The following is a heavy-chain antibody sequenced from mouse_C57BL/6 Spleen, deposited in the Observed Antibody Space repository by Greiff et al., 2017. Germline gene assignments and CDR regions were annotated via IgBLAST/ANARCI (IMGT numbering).Heavy chain of an antibody. D-gene: IGHD2-1*01. CDR2: IDPETGGT. Sequence: QVQLQQSGAELVRPGASVTLSCKASGYTFTDYEMHWVKQTPVHGLEWIGAIDPETGGTAYNQKFKGKAILTADKSSSTAYMELRSLTSEDSAVYYCTRGIFYYGNSLAYWGKGTLVTVSA. CDR3: TRGIFYYGNSLAY. J-gene: IGHJ3*01. V-gene: IGHV1-15*01. CDR1: GYTFTDYE.